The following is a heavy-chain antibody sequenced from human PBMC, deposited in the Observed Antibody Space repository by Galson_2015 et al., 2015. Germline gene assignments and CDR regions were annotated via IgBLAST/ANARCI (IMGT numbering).Heavy chain of an antibody. CDR2: ISSDGTNT. D-gene: IGHD2-8*02. Sequence: SLRLSCADSGLTFSGYYMHWVRQAPGKGLVWVSRISSDGTNTNYADSVKGRFTISRDNGKSTLYLQMNSLRAEDTAVYYCARNSRTDFDYWGQGTLVTVSS. J-gene: IGHJ4*02. CDR3: ARNSRTDFDY. CDR1: GLTFSGYY. V-gene: IGHV3-74*01.